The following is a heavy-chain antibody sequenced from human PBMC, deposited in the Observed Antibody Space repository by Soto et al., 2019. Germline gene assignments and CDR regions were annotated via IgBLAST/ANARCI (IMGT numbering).Heavy chain of an antibody. J-gene: IGHJ4*02. CDR1: GFTFSSYA. V-gene: IGHV3-74*01. CDR2: INDYGTKI. Sequence: GWPLRLSFSAPGFTFSSYAMSSVRHAPLKWLVWVSRINDYGTKIHHAESVKGRLIISRDDAKSEVYLQMNNFRAEDPAVYYCERGGLETFDYWGQGALLTVYS. CDR3: ERGGLETFDY. D-gene: IGHD1-1*01.